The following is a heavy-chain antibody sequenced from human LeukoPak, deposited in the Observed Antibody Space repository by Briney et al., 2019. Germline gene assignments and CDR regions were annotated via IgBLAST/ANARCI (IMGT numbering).Heavy chain of an antibody. Sequence: SVKVSCKASGFTFTSSAVQWVRQARGQRLEWIGWIVVGSGNTNYAQKFQERVTITRDMSTSTAYMELSSLRSEDTAVYYCARARGYDYVWGSYRPNWFDPWGQGTLVTVSS. V-gene: IGHV1-58*01. CDR3: ARARGYDYVWGSYRPNWFDP. CDR2: IVVGSGNT. J-gene: IGHJ5*02. CDR1: GFTFTSSA. D-gene: IGHD3-16*02.